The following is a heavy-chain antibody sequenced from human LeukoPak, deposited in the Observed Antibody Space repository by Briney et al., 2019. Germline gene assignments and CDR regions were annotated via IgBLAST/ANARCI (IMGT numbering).Heavy chain of an antibody. CDR1: GFTFSSYS. CDR2: ISSSSSTI. D-gene: IGHD3-22*01. J-gene: IGHJ4*02. CDR3: ARDFTESPDYYDSSGYIPWRY. Sequence: GGSLRLSCAASGFTFSSYSMNWVRQAPGKGLEWVSYISSSSSTIYYADSVKGRFTISRDNAKNSLYLQMNSLRAEDTAVYYCARDFTESPDYYDSSGYIPWRYWGQGTLVTVSS. V-gene: IGHV3-48*04.